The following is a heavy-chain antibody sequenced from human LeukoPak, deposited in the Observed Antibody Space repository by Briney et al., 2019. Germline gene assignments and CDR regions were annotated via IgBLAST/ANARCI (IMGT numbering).Heavy chain of an antibody. D-gene: IGHD3-22*01. J-gene: IGHJ4*02. Sequence: ASVKVSCTASGYTFTGYYMHWVRQAPGQGLEWMGWINPNSGGTNYAQKFQGRVTMTRDTSISTAYMELSRLRSDDTAVYYCATPVDSSGYDYFDYWGQGTLVTVSS. CDR2: INPNSGGT. V-gene: IGHV1-2*02. CDR1: GYTFTGYY. CDR3: ATPVDSSGYDYFDY.